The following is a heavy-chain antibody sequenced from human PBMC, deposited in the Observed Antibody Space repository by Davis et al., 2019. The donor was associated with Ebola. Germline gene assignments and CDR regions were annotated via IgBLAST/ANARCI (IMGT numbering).Heavy chain of an antibody. CDR1: GYTFTSYG. J-gene: IGHJ6*02. CDR3: ARDLPACSSTSCNYYYYGMDV. CDR2: ISAYNGNT. D-gene: IGHD2-2*01. Sequence: ASVKVSCKASGYTFTSYGISWVRQAPGQGLEWMGWISAYNGNTNYAQKLQGRVTMTTDTSTSTAYMELRSLRSDDTAVYYCARDLPACSSTSCNYYYYGMDVWGQGTTVTVSS. V-gene: IGHV1-18*01.